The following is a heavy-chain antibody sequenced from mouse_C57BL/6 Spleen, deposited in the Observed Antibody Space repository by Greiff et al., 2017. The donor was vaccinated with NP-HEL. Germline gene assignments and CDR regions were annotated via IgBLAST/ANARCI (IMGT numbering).Heavy chain of an antibody. Sequence: VQLQQSGPELVKPGASVKISCKASGYAFSSSWMNWVKQRPGKGLEWIGRIYPGDGDTNYNGKFKGKATLTADKSSSTAYMQLSSLTSEDSAVYFCARSKTAHYMDYWGQGTTLTVSS. CDR2: IYPGDGDT. J-gene: IGHJ2*01. D-gene: IGHD3-2*01. CDR3: ARSKTAHYMDY. CDR1: GYAFSSSW. V-gene: IGHV1-82*01.